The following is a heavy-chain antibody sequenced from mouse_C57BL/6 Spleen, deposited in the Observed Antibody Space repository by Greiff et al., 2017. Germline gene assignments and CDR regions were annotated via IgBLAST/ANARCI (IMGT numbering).Heavy chain of an antibody. CDR2: IDPSDSYT. CDR3: ARHYGSSYYAMDY. D-gene: IGHD1-1*01. CDR1: GYTFTSYW. J-gene: IGHJ4*01. Sequence: QVQLKQPGAELVMPGASVKLSCKASGYTFTSYWMHWVKQRPGQGLEWIGEIDPSDSYTNYNQKFKGKSTLTVDKSSSTAYMQLSSLTSEDSAVYYCARHYGSSYYAMDYWGQGTSVTVSS. V-gene: IGHV1-69*01.